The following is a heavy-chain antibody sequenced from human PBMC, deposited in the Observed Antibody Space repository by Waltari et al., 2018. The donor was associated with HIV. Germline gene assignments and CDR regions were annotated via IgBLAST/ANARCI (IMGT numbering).Heavy chain of an antibody. CDR1: GFTFSSYS. Sequence: EVQLVESGGGLVQPGGSLRLSCAASGFTFSSYSMNWVRQAPGKELRLFSYIRSSGSTMYNADSVKGRFPISRDNAKNALYLQMNSLRAEDTAVYYCAREPRGIQHPYYFDYWCQGTLVTFSS. J-gene: IGHJ4*02. CDR2: IRSSGSTM. CDR3: AREPRGIQHPYYFDY. V-gene: IGHV3-48*01. D-gene: IGHD5-18*01.